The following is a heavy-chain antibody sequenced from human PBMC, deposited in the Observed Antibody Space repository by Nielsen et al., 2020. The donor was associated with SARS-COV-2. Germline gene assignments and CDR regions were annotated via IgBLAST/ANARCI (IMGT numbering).Heavy chain of an antibody. J-gene: IGHJ4*02. CDR3: ARAYSGIYNFDY. Sequence: WSRQPPGKGLEWIGYIYYSGSTYYNPSLKGRVTISVDTSKNQFSLKLSSVTAADTAVYYCARAYSGIYNFDYWGQGTLVTVSS. V-gene: IGHV4-30-4*01. D-gene: IGHD1-26*01. CDR2: IYYSGST.